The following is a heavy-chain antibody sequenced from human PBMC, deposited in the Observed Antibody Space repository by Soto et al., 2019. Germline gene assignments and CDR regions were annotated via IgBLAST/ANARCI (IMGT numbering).Heavy chain of an antibody. CDR2: ISYDGSNK. J-gene: IGHJ4*02. CDR1: GFTFSSYG. Sequence: PGGSLRLSCAASGFTFSSYGMHWVRQAPGKGLEWVAVISYDGSNKYYADSVKGRFTISRDNSKNTLYLQMNSLRAEDTAVYYCATLTTVTSYWGQGTLVTVSS. CDR3: ATLTTVTSY. D-gene: IGHD4-17*01. V-gene: IGHV3-30*03.